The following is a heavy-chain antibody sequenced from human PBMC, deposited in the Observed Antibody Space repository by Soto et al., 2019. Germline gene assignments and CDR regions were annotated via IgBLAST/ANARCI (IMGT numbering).Heavy chain of an antibody. D-gene: IGHD6-6*01. CDR3: ARQERQLVGDY. Sequence: SETLSLTCTVSGGSISSSSYYWGWIRQPPGKGLEWIGSIYYSGSTYYNPSLKSRVTISVDTSKNQFSLKLSSVTAADTAVYYCARQERQLVGDYWGQGTLVTVSS. CDR2: IYYSGST. J-gene: IGHJ4*02. CDR1: GGSISSSSYY. V-gene: IGHV4-39*01.